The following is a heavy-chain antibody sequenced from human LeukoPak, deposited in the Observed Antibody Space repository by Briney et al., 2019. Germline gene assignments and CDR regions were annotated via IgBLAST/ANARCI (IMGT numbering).Heavy chain of an antibody. Sequence: GGSLRLSCAASGFTFSSYSMNWVRQAPGKGLEWVSSISSSSSYIYYADSVKGRFTISRDNAKNSLYLQMNSLRAEDTAVYYCARDRPNYYGSNGHYYRRDGDYWGRGTLVTVSS. CDR2: ISSSSSYI. J-gene: IGHJ4*02. CDR1: GFTFSSYS. V-gene: IGHV3-21*01. D-gene: IGHD3-22*01. CDR3: ARDRPNYYGSNGHYYRRDGDY.